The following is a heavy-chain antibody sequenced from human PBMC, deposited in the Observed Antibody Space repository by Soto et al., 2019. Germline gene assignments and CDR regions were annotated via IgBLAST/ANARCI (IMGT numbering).Heavy chain of an antibody. V-gene: IGHV3-23*01. CDR1: GFTFSSYA. CDR3: AKFGASGSYFQFDY. CDR2: ISGSGGST. J-gene: IGHJ4*02. D-gene: IGHD3-10*01. Sequence: GGSLRLSCAASGFTFSSYAMSWVRQAPGKGLEWVSVISGSGGSTYYADSVKGRFTISRDNSKNTLYLQMNSLRDEDTAVYYCAKFGASGSYFQFDYWGPGTLVTVSS.